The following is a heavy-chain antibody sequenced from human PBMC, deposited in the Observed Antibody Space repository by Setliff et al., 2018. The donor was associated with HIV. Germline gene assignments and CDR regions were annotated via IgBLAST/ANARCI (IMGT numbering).Heavy chain of an antibody. V-gene: IGHV4-61*08. J-gene: IGHJ4*02. CDR2: IHASGKA. CDR3: ATLDPSGGNFLAY. Sequence: TLSLTCTVSGGSISSGGYYWSWIRQSPGKGLEWIGYIHASGKANYNPSLKSRVTISLDTSKMQFSLRLTSVTAADTAVYYCATLDPSGGNFLAYWGQGTLVTVSS. D-gene: IGHD2-21*02. CDR1: GGSISSGGYY.